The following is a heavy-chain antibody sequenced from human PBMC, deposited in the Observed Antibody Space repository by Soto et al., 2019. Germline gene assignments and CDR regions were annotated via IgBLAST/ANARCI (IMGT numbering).Heavy chain of an antibody. CDR2: IYHSGST. D-gene: IGHD2-15*01. V-gene: IGHV4-4*02. J-gene: IGHJ4*02. CDR1: SGSISISNW. CDR3: ATVGVADTASLVYYFCY. Sequence: QVQLQESGPGLVKPSGTLSLTCAVSSGSISISNWWSWVRQPPRKGLEWIGGIYHSGSTNYNPSLKSRVPISVYKSKNQLSLNLRSPTAAATAVYYCATVGVADTASLVYYFCYSGQGPLVTVSS.